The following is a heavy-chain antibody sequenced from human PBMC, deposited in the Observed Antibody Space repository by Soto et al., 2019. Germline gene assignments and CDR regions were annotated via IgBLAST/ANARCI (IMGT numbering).Heavy chain of an antibody. J-gene: IGHJ4*02. D-gene: IGHD3-22*01. V-gene: IGHV4-61*08. CDR2: IYYSGST. CDR1: GGSIRTGGYY. CDR3: AGLGDYYDSSGYYSPLDY. Sequence: SETLSLTCTVSGGSIRTGGYYWSWIRQPPGKGLEWIGYIYYSGSTNYNPSLKSRVTISVDTSKNQFSLKLSSVTAADTAVYYCAGLGDYYDSSGYYSPLDYWGQGTLVTVSS.